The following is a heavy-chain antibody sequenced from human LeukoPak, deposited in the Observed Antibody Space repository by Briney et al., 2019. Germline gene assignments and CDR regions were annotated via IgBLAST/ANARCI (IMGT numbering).Heavy chain of an antibody. Sequence: PSETLSLACTVSGGSINSSTYYWGWFRQPPGKGLEWIGSIHYSGSAYYNPSLKSRVTISVDTSKKQFSLKLSSVTAADTAVFYCGRCEVRFCSFDFWGQGALVTVSS. CDR1: GGSINSSTYY. V-gene: IGHV4-39*07. CDR3: GRCEVRFCSFDF. J-gene: IGHJ4*02. CDR2: IHYSGSA.